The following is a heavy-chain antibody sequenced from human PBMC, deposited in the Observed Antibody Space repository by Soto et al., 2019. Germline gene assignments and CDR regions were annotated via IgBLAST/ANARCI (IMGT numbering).Heavy chain of an antibody. Sequence: GASVKVSCKASGYTFTGYYMHWVRQAPGQGLEWMGWINANSGGTDYAQKLQGWVTMTRDTSMSTAYMELRSLRSDDTAVYYCARVVGALGHWFDPWGQGTLVTVSS. CDR2: INANSGGT. J-gene: IGHJ5*02. V-gene: IGHV1-2*04. D-gene: IGHD1-26*01. CDR3: ARVVGALGHWFDP. CDR1: GYTFTGYY.